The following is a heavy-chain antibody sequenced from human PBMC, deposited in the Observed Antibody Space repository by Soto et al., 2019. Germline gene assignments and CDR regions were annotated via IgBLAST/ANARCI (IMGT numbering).Heavy chain of an antibody. Sequence: ESLRISCKGSGFGFTSYWIALVRQMPGKGLEWMGAIYPADSDTRYSPSFQGQVTISADKSTSTAYLQWSSLKPSDNAIYYCGRRTGGNFFDYWGQGTQVTVSS. CDR3: GRRTGGNFFDY. V-gene: IGHV5-51*01. J-gene: IGHJ4*02. CDR1: GFGFTSYW. D-gene: IGHD1-1*01. CDR2: IYPADSDT.